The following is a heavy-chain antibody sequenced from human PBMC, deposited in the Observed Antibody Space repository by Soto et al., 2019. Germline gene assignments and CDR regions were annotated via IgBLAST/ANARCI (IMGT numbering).Heavy chain of an antibody. Sequence: SETLSLTCTVSGGSISSYYWSWIRQPPGKGLEWIGYIYYSGSTNYNPSLKSRVTISVDTSKNQFSLKLSSVTAADTAVYYCARAPVNYGGYDLRHFDYGGQGTMGHRLL. CDR2: IYYSGST. J-gene: IGHJ4*02. D-gene: IGHD5-12*01. CDR1: GGSISSYY. V-gene: IGHV4-59*01. CDR3: ARAPVNYGGYDLRHFDY.